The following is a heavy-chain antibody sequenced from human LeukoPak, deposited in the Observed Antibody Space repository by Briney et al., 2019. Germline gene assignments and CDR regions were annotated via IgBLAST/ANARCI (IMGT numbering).Heavy chain of an antibody. D-gene: IGHD5-12*01. CDR2: ISSSGGTI. CDR1: GFTFSSYE. CDR3: AKDEYSGYDFLYFDY. Sequence: GESLRLSCAASGFTFSSYEMNWVRQAPGKGLEWLSYISSSGGTIHYADSVKGRFTISRDNSKNTLYLQMNSLRAEDTAVYYCAKDEYSGYDFLYFDYWGQGTLVTVSS. V-gene: IGHV3-48*03. J-gene: IGHJ4*02.